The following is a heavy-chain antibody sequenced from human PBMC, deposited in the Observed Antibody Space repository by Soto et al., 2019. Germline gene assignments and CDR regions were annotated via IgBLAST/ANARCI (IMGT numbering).Heavy chain of an antibody. V-gene: IGHV4-59*01. D-gene: IGHD5-12*01. Sequence: SETLSLTCTVSGGSISSYYWSWIRQPPGKGLEWIGYIYYSGSTNYNPSLKSRVTISVDTSKNQFSLKLSSVTAADTAVYYCARDSGYDSLFDYWGQGTLVTVSS. J-gene: IGHJ4*02. CDR3: ARDSGYDSLFDY. CDR1: GGSISSYY. CDR2: IYYSGST.